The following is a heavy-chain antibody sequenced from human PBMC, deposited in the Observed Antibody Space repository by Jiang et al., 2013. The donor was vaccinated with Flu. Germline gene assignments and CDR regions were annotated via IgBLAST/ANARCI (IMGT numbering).Heavy chain of an antibody. Sequence: LLKPSETLSLTCTVSGGSINSGNYCWTWIRQPAGKGLEWIGRIYSSGSTNYNPSLKSRVSMSLDTSKNQFSLTLSSVTAADTAVYYCARRTDAGSYNYFDYWGQGSLVTVSS. CDR1: GGSINSGNYC. CDR2: IYSSGST. V-gene: IGHV4-61*02. CDR3: ARRTDAGSYNYFDY. D-gene: IGHD3-10*01. J-gene: IGHJ4*02.